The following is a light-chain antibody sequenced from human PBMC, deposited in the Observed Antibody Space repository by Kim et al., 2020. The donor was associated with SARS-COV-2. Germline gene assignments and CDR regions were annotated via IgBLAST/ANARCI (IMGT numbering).Light chain of an antibody. Sequence: KTAKLTCTGNSNNVGNRGAAWLQQEEGHPPKPLSYRNDNRPSGISERFSASRSGNTASLTITGLQPEDEADYYCSAWDSSLSSWVFGGGTQLTVL. J-gene: IGLJ3*02. CDR2: RND. CDR3: SAWDSSLSSWV. V-gene: IGLV10-54*01. CDR1: SNNVGNRG.